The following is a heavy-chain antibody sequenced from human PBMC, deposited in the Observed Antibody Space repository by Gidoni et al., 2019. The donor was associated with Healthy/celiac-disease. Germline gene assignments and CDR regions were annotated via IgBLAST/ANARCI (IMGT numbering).Heavy chain of an antibody. CDR3: AVFSWLGWELLDAFDI. D-gene: IGHD1-26*01. CDR1: GFTFSDYY. CDR2: ISSSGSTI. Sequence: QVQLVESGGGLVKPGGSLRLSCAASGFTFSDYYMSWIRQAPGKGLECVSYISSSGSTIYYAESVKGRFTISRDNAKNSLYLQMNSLRAEDTAVYYCAVFSWLGWELLDAFDIWGQGTMVTVSS. J-gene: IGHJ3*02. V-gene: IGHV3-11*01.